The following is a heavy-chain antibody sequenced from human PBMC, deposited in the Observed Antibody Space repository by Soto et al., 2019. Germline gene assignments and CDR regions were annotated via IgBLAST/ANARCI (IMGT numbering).Heavy chain of an antibody. V-gene: IGHV3-21*01. J-gene: IGHJ5*02. D-gene: IGHD6-19*01. CDR2: ISSSSSYI. CDR1: GFTFSSYS. CDR3: AREVSDIAVAGSLDWFDP. Sequence: PGGSLRLSCAASGFTFSSYSMNWVRQAPGKGLEWVSSISSSSSYIYYADSVKGRFTISRDNAKNSLYLQMNSLRAEDTAVYYCAREVSDIAVAGSLDWFDPWGQGTLVTVSS.